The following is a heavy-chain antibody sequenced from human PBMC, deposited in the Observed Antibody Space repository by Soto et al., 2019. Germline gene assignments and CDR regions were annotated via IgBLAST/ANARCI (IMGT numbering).Heavy chain of an antibody. CDR2: IWYDGVTK. CDR1: GLTFSNYG. V-gene: IGHV3-33*01. Sequence: QEQLVESGGGVVQPGTSMRPSCAASGLTFSNYGMHWVRQAPGKGLEWVAVIWYDGVTKFYADSVQGRFSISRDNSKNTLYLQMNSLRAEDTAVYFCATVDNYYGSAFWGQGTLVTVSP. D-gene: IGHD3-10*01. J-gene: IGHJ4*02. CDR3: ATVDNYYGSAF.